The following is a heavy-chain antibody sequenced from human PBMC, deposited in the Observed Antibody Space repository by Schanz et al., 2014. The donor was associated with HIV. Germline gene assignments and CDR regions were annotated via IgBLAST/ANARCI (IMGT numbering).Heavy chain of an antibody. CDR1: GGAFNSHT. CDR3: ARDLSLASSTPTLAFDY. CDR2: IIPFTGSS. Sequence: QVHLVQSGTEVKKPGSSVKVSCKASGGAFNSHTISWLRQAPGQGPVWMGAIIPFTGSSNYAQEFQGRVTITADDSTSTAYMDLSSLRSEDTAVYYCARDLSLASSTPTLAFDYWGQGTLVTVSS. J-gene: IGHJ4*02. D-gene: IGHD2-2*01. V-gene: IGHV1-69*13.